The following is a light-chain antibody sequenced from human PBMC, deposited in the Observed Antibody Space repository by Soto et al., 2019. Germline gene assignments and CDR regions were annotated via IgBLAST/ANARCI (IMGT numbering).Light chain of an antibody. Sequence: QSVLTQPASVSGSPGQSITASCTGTSSDVGGYNYVSWYQQHPGKAPKLMIYDVSNRPSGVSNRFSGSTSGNTASLTTSGLQAEEECDYYCSSYTRSSTLYVSGPGTKVTAL. CDR3: SSYTRSSTLYV. V-gene: IGLV2-14*01. CDR2: DVS. CDR1: SSDVGGYNY. J-gene: IGLJ1*01.